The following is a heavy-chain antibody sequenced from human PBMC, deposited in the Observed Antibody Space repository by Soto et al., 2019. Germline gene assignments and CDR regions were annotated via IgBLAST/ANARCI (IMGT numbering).Heavy chain of an antibody. J-gene: IGHJ4*02. Sequence: QSRSDTGRVSGRGSSYITVAGNWIKSSPSRGLEWLGRTYYRSNWRHDYAVSVKSRITVNPDTSKNHFSLQLNSVTPDDTAVYYCARGVAGSGFDLWGQGTLVTVSS. D-gene: IGHD6-19*01. CDR1: GRGSSYITVA. V-gene: IGHV6-1*01. CDR3: ARGVAGSGFDL. CDR2: TYYRSNWRH.